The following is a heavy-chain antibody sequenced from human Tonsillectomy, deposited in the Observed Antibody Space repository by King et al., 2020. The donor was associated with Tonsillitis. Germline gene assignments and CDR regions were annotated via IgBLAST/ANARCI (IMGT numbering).Heavy chain of an antibody. J-gene: IGHJ3*01. D-gene: IGHD3-22*01. CDR1: GFTFSRYG. CDR3: GRDEGDNSGYHDAFDV. V-gene: IGHV3-33*08. CDR2: IWYDGITK. Sequence: VQLVESGGGVVQPGRSLRLSCAASGFTFSRYGMHWVRQAPGKGLEWVAGIWYDGITKYYVDSVKGRFTISRDNSKNTLYLQMDSLRAADTAVYYCGRDEGDNSGYHDAFDVWGPGTVVTVSS.